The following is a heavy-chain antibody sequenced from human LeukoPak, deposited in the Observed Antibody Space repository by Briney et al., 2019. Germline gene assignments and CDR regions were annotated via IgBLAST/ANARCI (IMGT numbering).Heavy chain of an antibody. CDR3: AREIWGSTNSRSFAY. V-gene: IGHV1-2*02. Sequence: ASVKVSCKASGYTFTSYDINWVRQATGQGLEWMGWMNPNSGGTNYAQKFQGRVTMTRDTSISTAYMELSRLRSDDTAVYYCAREIWGSTNSRSFAYWGQGALVTVSS. D-gene: IGHD3-16*01. CDR1: GYTFTSYD. J-gene: IGHJ4*02. CDR2: MNPNSGGT.